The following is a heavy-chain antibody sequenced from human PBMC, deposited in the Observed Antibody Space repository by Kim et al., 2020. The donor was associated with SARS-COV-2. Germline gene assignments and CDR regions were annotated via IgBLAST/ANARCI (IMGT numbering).Heavy chain of an antibody. CDR2: ISAYNGNT. CDR3: ARDGLYSSSSTIYYYGMDV. CDR1: GYTFTSYG. J-gene: IGHJ6*02. V-gene: IGHV1-18*01. D-gene: IGHD6-6*01. Sequence: ASVKVSCKASGYTFTSYGISWVRQAPGQGLEWMGWISAYNGNTNYAQKLQGRVTMTTDTSTSTAYMELRSLRSDDTAVYYCARDGLYSSSSTIYYYGMDVWGQGTTVTVSS.